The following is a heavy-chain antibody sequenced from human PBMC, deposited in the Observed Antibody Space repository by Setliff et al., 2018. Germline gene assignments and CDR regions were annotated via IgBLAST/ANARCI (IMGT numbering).Heavy chain of an antibody. Sequence: ASVKVSCKASGYTFTGYYMHWVRQAPGQGLEWMGWINPNSGGTNYAQKFQGRVTMTRDTYTSTVYMELSSLRSEDTAVYYCVRAPPNCSGGSCYYMDVWAKGTTVTVSS. D-gene: IGHD2-15*01. CDR1: GYTFTGYY. J-gene: IGHJ6*03. CDR3: VRAPPNCSGGSCYYMDV. CDR2: INPNSGGT. V-gene: IGHV1-2*02.